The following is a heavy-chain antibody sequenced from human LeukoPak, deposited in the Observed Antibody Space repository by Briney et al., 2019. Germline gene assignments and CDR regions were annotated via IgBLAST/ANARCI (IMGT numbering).Heavy chain of an antibody. D-gene: IGHD4-17*01. CDR3: AGDYGDYLPFDY. V-gene: IGHV4-4*07. Sequence: SETLSLTCAVSGGSISSYYWSWIRQPAGKGLEWIGRIYTGGSTNYDPSLKSRLTMSVDTSKNQISLKVSSVTAADTPVYYCAGDYGDYLPFDYWGQGTLVTVSS. CDR2: IYTGGST. CDR1: GGSISSYY. J-gene: IGHJ4*02.